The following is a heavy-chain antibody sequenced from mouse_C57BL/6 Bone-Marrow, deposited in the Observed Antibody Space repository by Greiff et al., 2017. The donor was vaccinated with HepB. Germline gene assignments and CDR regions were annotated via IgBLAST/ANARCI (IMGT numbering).Heavy chain of an antibody. CDR2: ISDGGSYT. J-gene: IGHJ3*01. CDR3: ARDPAY. Sequence: EVKLMESGGGLVKPGGSLKLSCAASGFTFSSYAMSWVRQTPEKRLEWVATISDGGSYTYYPDNVKGRFTISRDNAKNNLYLQMSHLKSEDTAMYYCARDPAYWGQGTLVTVSA. V-gene: IGHV5-4*01. CDR1: GFTFSSYA.